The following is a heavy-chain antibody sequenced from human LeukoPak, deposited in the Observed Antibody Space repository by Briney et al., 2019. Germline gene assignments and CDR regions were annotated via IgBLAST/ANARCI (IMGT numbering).Heavy chain of an antibody. J-gene: IGHJ2*01. CDR2: IYKTGST. CDR3: ARRGGLTTGTTGRYFDV. CDR1: GDSISSGGSF. D-gene: IGHD4-17*01. Sequence: SQTLSLTCNVSGDSISSGGSFWAWIRQPAGKGLEWIGRIYKTGSTNYNPSLRSRVTMSVDTSRNLFSLTLTSVTAADTAVYYCARRGGLTTGTTGRYFDVWGRGTLVTVSS. V-gene: IGHV4-61*02.